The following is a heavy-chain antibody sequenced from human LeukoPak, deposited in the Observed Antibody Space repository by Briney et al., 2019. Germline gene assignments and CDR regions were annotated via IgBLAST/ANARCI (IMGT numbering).Heavy chain of an antibody. J-gene: IGHJ6*02. CDR1: GFTFSSYA. Sequence: GGSLRLSCAASGFTFSSYAMSWVRQAPGKGLEWVSAISGSGGSTYYADSVKGRFTISRDNSKNTLYLQMNSLRAEDTAVYYCARVTTVILYYYYYGMDVWGQGTTVTVSS. V-gene: IGHV3-23*01. CDR2: ISGSGGST. CDR3: ARVTTVILYYYYYGMDV. D-gene: IGHD4-17*01.